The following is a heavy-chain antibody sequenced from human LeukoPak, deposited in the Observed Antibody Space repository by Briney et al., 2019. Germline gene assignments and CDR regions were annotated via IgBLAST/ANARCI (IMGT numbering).Heavy chain of an antibody. Sequence: GSLRLSCAASGFTFSSYWMSWVRQAPGKGLEWVANIKKDGSEKYYVDSVKGRFTIFRDNAKNSLYLQMNSLRAEDTAVYYCARDRCSSISCFALDYWGQGTLVTVS. J-gene: IGHJ4*02. CDR3: ARDRCSSISCFALDY. V-gene: IGHV3-7*01. CDR1: GFTFSSYW. CDR2: IKKDGSEK. D-gene: IGHD2-2*01.